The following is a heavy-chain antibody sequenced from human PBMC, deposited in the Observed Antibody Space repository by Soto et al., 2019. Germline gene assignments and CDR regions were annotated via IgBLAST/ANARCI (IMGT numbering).Heavy chain of an antibody. CDR2: IFYSDNT. J-gene: IGHJ4*02. V-gene: IGHV4-59*01. CDR3: ARGGETYYDFWSGFSPIDY. D-gene: IGHD3-3*01. Sequence: PSETLSLTCTVSGGFISTYYWSWIRQSPGKGLEWIGYIFYSDNTNYNPSLRSRVTISVDTSKSQFSLKLTSVTAADTAVYYCARGGETYYDFWSGFSPIDYWGQGALVT. CDR1: GGFISTYY.